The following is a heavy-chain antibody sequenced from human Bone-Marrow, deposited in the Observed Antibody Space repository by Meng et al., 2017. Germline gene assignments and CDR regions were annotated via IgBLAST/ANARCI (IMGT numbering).Heavy chain of an antibody. J-gene: IGHJ5*02. CDR1: GFTFSNYE. D-gene: IGHD3-9*01. CDR3: ARDEYYDILTGPLDP. V-gene: IGHV3-48*03. CDR2: ISSSGSAI. Sequence: GESLKISCAASGFTFSNYEMNWVRQAPGKGLEWISYISSSGSAIYYTDSVKGRFTVSRDNARNSLYLLMDSLRAEDTAVYYCARDEYYDILTGPLDPWGQGTLVTVSS.